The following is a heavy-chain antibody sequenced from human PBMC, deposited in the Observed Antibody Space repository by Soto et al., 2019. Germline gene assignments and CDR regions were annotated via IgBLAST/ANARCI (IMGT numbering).Heavy chain of an antibody. Sequence: GGSLRLSCAASGFTVSSTYMSWVRQAPGKGLEWVSVIYSGGSTYYADSVKGRFTISRDNSKNTLYLQMNSLRAEDTAVYYCARSGNSYGPFDYWGQGTLVTVSS. D-gene: IGHD5-18*01. J-gene: IGHJ4*02. V-gene: IGHV3-53*01. CDR2: IYSGGST. CDR1: GFTVSSTY. CDR3: ARSGNSYGPFDY.